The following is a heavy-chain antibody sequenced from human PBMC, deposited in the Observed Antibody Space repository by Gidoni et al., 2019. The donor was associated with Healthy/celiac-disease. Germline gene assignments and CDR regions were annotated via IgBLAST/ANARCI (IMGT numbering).Heavy chain of an antibody. CDR1: GGSISSYS. Sequence: QVQLQESGPGLVKPSETLSLTCKVSGGSISSYSWSWIRQPPGKGLEWIGYIYYSGSTNYNPSLKCRVTISVDTSKNHFSLKLSSVTSAAPAVYYCARLQCGCADYWGQGTLVTVSS. CDR2: IYYSGST. CDR3: ARLQCGCADY. V-gene: IGHV4-59*01. J-gene: IGHJ4*02. D-gene: IGHD6-19*01.